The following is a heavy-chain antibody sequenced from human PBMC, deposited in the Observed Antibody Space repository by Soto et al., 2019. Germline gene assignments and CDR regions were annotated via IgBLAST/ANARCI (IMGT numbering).Heavy chain of an antibody. Sequence: QVQLVQSGAEVKKPGASVKVSCKASGFPFKNFDVNWVRQAPGQGLEWIGWMNPLSGNTGYPQKFQDRVTMARNTSTNTAYLEVRRLRTEDTAVYYCARERLGELLWSLDIWGQGTVVTVSP. D-gene: IGHD3-10*01. V-gene: IGHV1-8*01. CDR2: MNPLSGNT. CDR1: GFPFKNFD. J-gene: IGHJ3*01. CDR3: ARERLGELLWSLDI.